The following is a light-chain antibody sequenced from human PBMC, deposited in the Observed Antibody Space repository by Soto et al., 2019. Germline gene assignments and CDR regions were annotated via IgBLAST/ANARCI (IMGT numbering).Light chain of an antibody. J-gene: IGKJ5*01. CDR1: QRLLYSHGKTY. V-gene: IGKV2D-29*01. CDR2: DAS. CDR3: QQYNNWPPIT. Sequence: DVVMTQTPLSLSVTPGQPASISCKSSQRLLYSHGKTYLHWYLQKAGQPPQLLIYDASNRVSGVPERFSGSGSGADFTLTISSLQSEDFAVYYCQQYNNWPPITFGQGTRLEIK.